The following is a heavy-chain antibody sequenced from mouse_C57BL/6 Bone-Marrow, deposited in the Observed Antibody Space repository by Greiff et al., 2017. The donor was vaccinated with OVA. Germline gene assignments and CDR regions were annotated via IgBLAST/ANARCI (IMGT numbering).Heavy chain of an antibody. CDR3: AREECSSCLFAY. D-gene: IGHD1-1*01. V-gene: IGHV1-81*01. CDR2: IYPRSGNT. J-gene: IGHJ3*01. Sequence: VMLVESGAELARPGASVKLSCKASGYTFTSYGISWVKQRTGQGLEWIGEIYPRSGNTYYNEKFKGKATLTADKSSSTAYMELRSLTSEDSAVYFCAREECSSCLFAYWGQGTLVTVSA. CDR1: GYTFTSYG.